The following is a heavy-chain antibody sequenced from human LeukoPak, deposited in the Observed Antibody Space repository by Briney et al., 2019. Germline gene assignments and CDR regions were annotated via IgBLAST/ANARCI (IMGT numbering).Heavy chain of an antibody. CDR1: GFTFSTYA. J-gene: IGHJ4*02. V-gene: IGHV3-23*01. CDR2: ISDSGGSS. CDR3: AKDGAPAEHKN. D-gene: IGHD2-2*01. Sequence: PGGSLRLSCAASGFTFSTYAMSWVRQAPGKGLEWVSKISDSGGSSWYADAVKGRFTISRDTSKHTLYLQMNSLRVEDTATYFCAKDGAPAEHKNWGQGPWVTVSS.